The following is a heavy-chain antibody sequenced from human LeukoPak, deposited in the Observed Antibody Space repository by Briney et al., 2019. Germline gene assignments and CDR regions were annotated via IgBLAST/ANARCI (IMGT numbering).Heavy chain of an antibody. CDR1: GFTFSSYG. D-gene: IGHD6-19*01. CDR2: IWYDGSNK. J-gene: IGHJ6*03. CDR3: AKPSSGWYRDYYYYMDV. V-gene: IGHV3-33*06. Sequence: PGGSLRLSCAASGFTFSSYGMHWVRQAPGKGLEWVAVIWYDGSNKYYADSVKVRFTISRDNSKNTLYLQMNSLRAEDTAVYYCAKPSSGWYRDYYYYMDVWGKGTTVTVSS.